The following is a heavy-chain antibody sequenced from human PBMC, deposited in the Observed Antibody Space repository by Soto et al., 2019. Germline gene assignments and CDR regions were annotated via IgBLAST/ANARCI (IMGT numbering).Heavy chain of an antibody. Sequence: ASVKVSCKASGGTFSSYAISWVRQAPGQGLGWMGGIIPIFGTANYAQKFQGRVTITADESTSTAYMELSSLRSEDTAVYYFASGPATPRDYFDYWGQGTLVTGSS. CDR2: IIPIFGTA. J-gene: IGHJ4*02. D-gene: IGHD2-15*01. CDR1: GGTFSSYA. CDR3: ASGPATPRDYFDY. V-gene: IGHV1-69*13.